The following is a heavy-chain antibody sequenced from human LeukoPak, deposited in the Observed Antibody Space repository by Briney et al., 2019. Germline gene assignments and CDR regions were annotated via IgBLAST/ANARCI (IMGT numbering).Heavy chain of an antibody. CDR2: ISWNSGKI. J-gene: IGHJ1*01. D-gene: IGHD6-13*01. Sequence: GGSLRLSCTASGFNFDDYAMHWVRQAPGKGLEWVSGISWNSGKIGYADSVKGRFTISRDNAKNSLYLEMNSVRSEDMALYYCAKDTVAAAGTSSYFQSWGQGTLVTVSS. CDR3: AKDTVAAAGTSSYFQS. V-gene: IGHV3-9*03. CDR1: GFNFDDYA.